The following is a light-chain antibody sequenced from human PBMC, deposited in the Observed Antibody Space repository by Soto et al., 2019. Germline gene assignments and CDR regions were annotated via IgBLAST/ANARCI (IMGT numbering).Light chain of an antibody. CDR3: QQYNNWPPRRT. CDR1: QSVSSN. V-gene: IGKV3-15*01. CDR2: GAS. Sequence: EIVMTQSPATLSVSPGERATLSCRASQSVSSNLAWYQQKPGQAPRLLIYGASTRATGIPARFSGCGSGTEFTLTISSLQSEDFAVYYCQQYNNWPPRRTFGQGTKVEIK. J-gene: IGKJ1*01.